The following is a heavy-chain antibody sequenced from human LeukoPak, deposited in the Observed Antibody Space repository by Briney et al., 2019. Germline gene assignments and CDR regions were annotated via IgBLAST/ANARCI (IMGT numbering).Heavy chain of an antibody. CDR3: ARAGPSSSWHQFDY. CDR2: IYSGGST. Sequence: GGSLRLSCAASGFPFSSYSMSWVRQAPGKGLEWVSVIYSGGSTYYADSVKGRFTISRDNSKKGRFTISRDNSKNTLYLQMNSLRAEDTAVYYCARAGPSSSWHQFDYWGQGTLVTVSS. CDR1: GFPFSSYS. D-gene: IGHD6-13*01. V-gene: IGHV3-66*01. J-gene: IGHJ4*02.